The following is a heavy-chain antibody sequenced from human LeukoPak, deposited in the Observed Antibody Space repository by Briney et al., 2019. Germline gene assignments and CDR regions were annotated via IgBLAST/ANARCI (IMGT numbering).Heavy chain of an antibody. D-gene: IGHD6-19*01. CDR2: TYYSSST. CDR3: ATPGRIAVAGQFDC. J-gene: IGHJ4*02. Sequence: PSETLSLTCTVSGASISSSTYYWGWIRQPPGEGLEWIGYTYYSSSTYYNPSLKSRVTISVDTSKNQFSLMLNSVTAADTAVYYCATPGRIAVAGQFDCWGQGTLVTVSS. CDR1: GASISSSTYY. V-gene: IGHV4-39*01.